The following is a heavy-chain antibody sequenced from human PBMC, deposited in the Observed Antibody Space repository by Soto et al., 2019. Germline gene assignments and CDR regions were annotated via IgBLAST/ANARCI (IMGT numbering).Heavy chain of an antibody. CDR2: IIPIFGTA. CDR1: GGTFSSYA. V-gene: IGHV1-69*13. D-gene: IGHD6-19*01. Sequence: AASVKVSCKASGGTFSSYAISWVRQAPGQGLEWMGGIIPIFGTANYAQKFQGRVTITADESTSTAYMELSSLRSEDTAVYYCARGVGSGWYTPLYYYGMDVWGQGTTVTVSS. J-gene: IGHJ6*02. CDR3: ARGVGSGWYTPLYYYGMDV.